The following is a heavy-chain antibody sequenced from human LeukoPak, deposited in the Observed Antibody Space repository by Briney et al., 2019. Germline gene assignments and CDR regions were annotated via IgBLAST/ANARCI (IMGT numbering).Heavy chain of an antibody. V-gene: IGHV4-34*01. J-gene: IGHJ4*02. CDR2: FYYSGST. CDR3: ARLTAPWSTQRIAAEVVL. CDR1: GGSFGGYY. D-gene: IGHD6-13*01. Sequence: SETLSLTCAVYGGSFGGYYWGWIRQPPGKGLEWLGIFYYSGSTYYNPSLKSRVTISVDTSKNQFSLQLSSVTAADTAVFYCARLTAPWSTQRIAAEVVLWGQGTLVTVSS.